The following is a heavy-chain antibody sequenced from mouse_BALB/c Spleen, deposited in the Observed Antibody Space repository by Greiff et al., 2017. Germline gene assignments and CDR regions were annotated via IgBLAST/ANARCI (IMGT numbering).Heavy chain of an antibody. CDR2: IDPSDSYT. J-gene: IGHJ4*01. Sequence: QVQLQQPGAELVKPGASVKLSCKASGYTFTSYWMHWVKQRPGQGLEWIGEIDPSDSYTNYNQKFKGKATLTVDKSSSTAYMQLSSLTSEDSAVYYCARGEYGNYIYAMDYWGQGTSVTVSS. CDR1: GYTFTSYW. D-gene: IGHD2-10*02. V-gene: IGHV1-69*02. CDR3: ARGEYGNYIYAMDY.